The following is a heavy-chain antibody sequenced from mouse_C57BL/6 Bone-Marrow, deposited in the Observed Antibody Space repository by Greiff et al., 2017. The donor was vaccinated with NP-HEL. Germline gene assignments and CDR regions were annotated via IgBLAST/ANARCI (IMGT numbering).Heavy chain of an antibody. Sequence: VQLQQSGAELVRPGASVKLSCTASGFNIKDYYMHWVKQRPEQGLEWIGRIDPEDGDTEYAPKLQGKATMTADTSSNTAYLQLSSLTSEDTAVYYCTTGDYYSNHFAYWGQGTLVTVSA. CDR1: GFNIKDYY. V-gene: IGHV14-1*01. CDR3: TTGDYYSNHFAY. J-gene: IGHJ3*01. D-gene: IGHD2-5*01. CDR2: IDPEDGDT.